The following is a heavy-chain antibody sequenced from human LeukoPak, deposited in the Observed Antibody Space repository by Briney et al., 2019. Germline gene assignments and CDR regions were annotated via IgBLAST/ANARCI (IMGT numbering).Heavy chain of an antibody. Sequence: GGSLRLSCAASGFTFSSYAMSWVRQAPGKGLEWVSAISGSGGSTYYADSVKGRFTISRDNSKNTLYLQMNSLRAEDTAVYYCAKDSSTSILWWPDAFDIWGQGTMVTVSS. V-gene: IGHV3-23*01. D-gene: IGHD2-21*01. CDR1: GFTFSSYA. CDR3: AKDSSTSILWWPDAFDI. CDR2: ISGSGGST. J-gene: IGHJ3*02.